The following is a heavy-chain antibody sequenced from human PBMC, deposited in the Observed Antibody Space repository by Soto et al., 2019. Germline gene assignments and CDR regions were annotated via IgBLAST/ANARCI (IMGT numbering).Heavy chain of an antibody. D-gene: IGHD3-10*01. CDR2: IIPILGIA. V-gene: IGHV1-69*04. Sequence: SVKVSCKASGGTFSSYTISWVRQAPGQGLEWMGRIIPILGIANYAQKFQGRVTITADKSTSTAYMELSSLRSEDTAVYYCARDLSPSDITMVRGAIFDIWGQGTMVTVSS. CDR1: GGTFSSYT. CDR3: ARDLSPSDITMVRGAIFDI. J-gene: IGHJ3*02.